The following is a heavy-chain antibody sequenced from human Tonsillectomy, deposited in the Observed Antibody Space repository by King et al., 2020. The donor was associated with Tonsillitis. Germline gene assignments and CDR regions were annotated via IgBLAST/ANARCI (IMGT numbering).Heavy chain of an antibody. D-gene: IGHD3-3*01. V-gene: IGHV4-59*01. J-gene: IGHJ4*02. CDR1: GGSISTYY. Sequence: MKLQESGPGLVKPSETLSLTCTVSGGSISTYYWSWIRQPPGKGLEWIGYISYNGNTNYSPSLKSRVTISVDTSKNQFSLKLSSVTAADTAVYYCARVVYDDFWSGFDYWGQGSLVTVSS. CDR2: ISYNGNT. CDR3: ARVVYDDFWSGFDY.